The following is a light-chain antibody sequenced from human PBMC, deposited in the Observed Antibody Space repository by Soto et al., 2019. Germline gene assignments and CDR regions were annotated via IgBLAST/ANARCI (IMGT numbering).Light chain of an antibody. V-gene: IGLV2-14*03. J-gene: IGLJ3*02. CDR2: DVT. CDR1: SSDVVGYNY. Sequence: QSARTQPASVSGSPGQSITISCTGTSSDVVGYNYVSWYQHHPGKAPKLMIYDVTNRPSGVSNRFSGSKSGNTASLTISGLQAEDEADYYCTSYTTSSPYLVFGGGTKLTVL. CDR3: TSYTTSSPYLV.